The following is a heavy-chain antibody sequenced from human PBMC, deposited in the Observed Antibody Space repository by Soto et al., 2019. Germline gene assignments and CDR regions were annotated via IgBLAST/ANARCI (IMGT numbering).Heavy chain of an antibody. Sequence: SETLSLTCTVSGGSISSYYWSWIRQPAGKGLEWIGRIYTSGSTNYNPSLKGRVTMSVDTSKNQFSLKLSSVTAADTAVYYCAREAWGYGSGPAFDIWGQGTMVTVSS. CDR2: IYTSGST. CDR1: GGSISSYY. D-gene: IGHD3-10*01. J-gene: IGHJ3*02. CDR3: AREAWGYGSGPAFDI. V-gene: IGHV4-4*07.